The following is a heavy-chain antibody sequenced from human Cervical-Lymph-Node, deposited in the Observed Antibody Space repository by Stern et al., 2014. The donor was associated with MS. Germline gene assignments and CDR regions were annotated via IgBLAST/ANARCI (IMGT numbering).Heavy chain of an antibody. V-gene: IGHV4-59*01. CDR2: MYYNGDT. J-gene: IGHJ6*02. CDR1: GGSIISSY. Sequence: QVQLQESGPGLVKPSQTLSLTCTVSGGSIISSYWTWIRQVPGKGLEWIGYMYYNGDTYYNPSLKSRVTISEDTSKTQFSLKLSSVTAADTAVYYCAKELRYFGVYYAMDVWGQGTTVTVSS. CDR3: AKELRYFGVYYAMDV. D-gene: IGHD3-9*01.